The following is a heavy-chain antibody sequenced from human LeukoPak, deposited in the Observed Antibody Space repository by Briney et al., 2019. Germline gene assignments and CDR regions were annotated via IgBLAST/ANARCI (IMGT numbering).Heavy chain of an antibody. CDR1: GGSFSGYY. D-gene: IGHD2-2*01. V-gene: IGHV4-34*01. CDR3: ARVRGYIVVVPAALNWFDP. J-gene: IGHJ5*02. Sequence: PSETLSLTCAVYGGSFSGYYWSWIRQPPGKGLEWIGEINHRGSTNYNPSLKSRVTISVDTPKNQFSLKLSSVTAADTAVYYCARVRGYIVVVPAALNWFDPWGQGTLVTVSS. CDR2: INHRGST.